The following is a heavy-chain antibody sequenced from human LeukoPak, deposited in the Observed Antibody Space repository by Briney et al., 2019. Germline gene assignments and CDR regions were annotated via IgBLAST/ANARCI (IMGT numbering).Heavy chain of an antibody. J-gene: IGHJ5*02. CDR3: ARGPYSNYWFDP. V-gene: IGHV1-3*01. Sequence: AASVKVSCKASGYTFTSYHMHWVRLAPGQRLEWMGWINAGNGNTKYSQKFQDRVTITRDTSASTAYMELSSLRSEDTAVYFCARGPYSNYWFDPWGQGTLVTVSS. D-gene: IGHD4-11*01. CDR2: INAGNGNT. CDR1: GYTFTSYH.